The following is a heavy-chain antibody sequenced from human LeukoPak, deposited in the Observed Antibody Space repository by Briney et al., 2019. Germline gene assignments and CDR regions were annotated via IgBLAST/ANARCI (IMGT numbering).Heavy chain of an antibody. CDR1: GFTFNTYA. CDR3: AKVQKDEGFSNYVTDFDC. J-gene: IGHJ4*02. CDR2: ISDNGDYA. D-gene: IGHD4-11*01. Sequence: GGSLRLSCAASGFTFNTYAMTWVRQAPGKGLEWVSTISDNGDYAYYADSVRGRFTISRDNSKNILYLQMDSLGVEDTAIYYCAKVQKDEGFSNYVTDFDCWGQGTLVTVSS. V-gene: IGHV3-23*01.